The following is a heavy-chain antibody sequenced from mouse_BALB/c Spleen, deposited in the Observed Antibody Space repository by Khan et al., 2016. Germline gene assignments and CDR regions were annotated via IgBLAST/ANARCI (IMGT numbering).Heavy chain of an antibody. CDR3: SNAAYGNYGYFHVIDY. CDR2: IRNKANGYTT. D-gene: IGHD2-10*02. Sequence: EVQLQESGGGLVQPGGSLRLSCATTGFTLTDYYMSWVRQPPEKALEWLGFIRNKANGYTTEYSASVKGRFTISRDNSQSILYLQMNILRAEDSATYYCSNAAYGNYGYFHVIDYWGQGTSVTVSS. V-gene: IGHV7-3*02. J-gene: IGHJ4*01. CDR1: GFTLTDYY.